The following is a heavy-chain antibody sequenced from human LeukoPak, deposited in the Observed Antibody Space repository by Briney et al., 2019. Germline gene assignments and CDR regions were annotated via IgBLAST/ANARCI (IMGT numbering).Heavy chain of an antibody. CDR2: ISYDGSNK. J-gene: IGHJ4*02. Sequence: PGGSLRLSCAASGFSFRHYAMHWVRQAPGKGLEWVAVISYDGSNKYYADSVKGRFTISRDNSENTLYLQMNSLRPEDTAVYYCAKGRDSSGYQGYFDYWGQGTLVTVSS. CDR1: GFSFRHYA. CDR3: AKGRDSSGYQGYFDY. D-gene: IGHD3-22*01. V-gene: IGHV3-30-3*01.